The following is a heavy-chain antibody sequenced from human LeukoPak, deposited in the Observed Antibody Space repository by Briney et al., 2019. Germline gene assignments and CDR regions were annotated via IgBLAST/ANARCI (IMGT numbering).Heavy chain of an antibody. J-gene: IGHJ4*02. CDR1: GFSLSTSGVG. Sequence: SGPTLVNPTQTLTLTCTFSGFSLSTSGVGVGWIRQPPGKALEWLALIYWDDDKRYSPSLKSRLTITKDTSKNQVVLTMTNMDPVDTATYYCARHGFGDYVWGSYRPFDYWGQGTLVTVSS. CDR3: ARHGFGDYVWGSYRPFDY. CDR2: IYWDDDK. D-gene: IGHD3-16*02. V-gene: IGHV2-5*02.